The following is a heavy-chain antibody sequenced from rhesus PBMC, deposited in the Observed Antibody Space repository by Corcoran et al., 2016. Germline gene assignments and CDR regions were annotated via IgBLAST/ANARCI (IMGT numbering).Heavy chain of an antibody. Sequence: QLQLQESGPGLVKPSETLSLTCAVSGGSIRSHSWRWIRQPPGEGLEGSGRICGSGGSTDYNPSHKSRVTISTDTSKNQFSLKLSSVTAADTAVYDCARMGSGWCPTHFDYWGQGVLVTVSS. CDR2: ICGSGGST. CDR1: GGSIRSHS. D-gene: IGHD6-31*01. J-gene: IGHJ4*01. CDR3: ARMGSGWCPTHFDY. V-gene: IGHV4-173*01.